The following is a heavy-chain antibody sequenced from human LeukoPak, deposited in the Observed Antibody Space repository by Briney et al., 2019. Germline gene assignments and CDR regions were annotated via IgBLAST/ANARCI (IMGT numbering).Heavy chain of an antibody. CDR3: ARGVPAAIGCYYHYYMDV. V-gene: IGHV4-61*02. J-gene: IGHJ6*03. CDR2: IYTSGST. Sequence: PSETLSLTCSVSGGSISSGSYYWSWIRQPAGKGLEWIGRIYTSGSTNYNPSLKSRVTISADTSKNQFSLKLSSVTAADTAVYYCARGVPAAIGCYYHYYMDVWGKGTTVTVSS. CDR1: GGSISSGSYY. D-gene: IGHD2-2*02.